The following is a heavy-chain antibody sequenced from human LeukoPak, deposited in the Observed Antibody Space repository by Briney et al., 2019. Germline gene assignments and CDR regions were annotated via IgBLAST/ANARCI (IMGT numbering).Heavy chain of an antibody. CDR3: AVGYY. Sequence: PSETLSLTCTVSGGSITNYYWGWIRQPPGKGLEWIGSIYYSGSTYYNPSLKSRVTISVDTSKNQFSLKLSSVTAADTAVYYCAVGYYWGQGTLVTVSS. J-gene: IGHJ4*02. V-gene: IGHV4-39*01. D-gene: IGHD3-10*01. CDR2: IYYSGST. CDR1: GGSITNYY.